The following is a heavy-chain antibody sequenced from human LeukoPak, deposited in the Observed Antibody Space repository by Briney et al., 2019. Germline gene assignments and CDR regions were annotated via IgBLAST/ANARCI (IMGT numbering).Heavy chain of an antibody. CDR3: ARRGSSWYYFDY. J-gene: IGHJ4*02. D-gene: IGHD6-13*01. CDR2: IYYSVST. Sequence: SETLSLTCTVSGGSISSSSYSWGWIRQPPGKGLEWIGSIYYSVSTYYNPSLKSRVAISVDTSKNQFSLKLSSVTAADTAVYYCARRGSSWYYFDYWGQGTLVTVSS. CDR1: GGSISSSSYS. V-gene: IGHV4-39*01.